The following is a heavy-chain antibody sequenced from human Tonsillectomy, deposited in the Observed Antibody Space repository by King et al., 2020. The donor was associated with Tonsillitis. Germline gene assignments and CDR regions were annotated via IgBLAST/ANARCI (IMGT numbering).Heavy chain of an antibody. Sequence: VQLVESGGDLVQPGGSLRLSCAASGFSLRSYYMHWVRQAPGKGLVWVALTKYDGSWADYADSVKGRFTISRDNAKNTVYLEMNGLRADDTAVYYCARGSSGWNGIDYWGQGTLVTVSS. J-gene: IGHJ4*02. D-gene: IGHD6-19*01. CDR1: GFSLRSYY. V-gene: IGHV3-74*01. CDR2: TKYDGSWA. CDR3: ARGSSGWNGIDY.